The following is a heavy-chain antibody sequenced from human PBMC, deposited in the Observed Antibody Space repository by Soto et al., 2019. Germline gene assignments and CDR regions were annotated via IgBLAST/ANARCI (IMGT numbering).Heavy chain of an antibody. V-gene: IGHV4-59*01. CDR2: IYYSGST. CDR1: GGSISSYY. CDR3: ARAPGLVFQGGSYYDY. J-gene: IGHJ4*02. Sequence: SETLSLTCTVSGGSISSYYWSWIRQPPGKGLEWIGYIYYSGSTNYNPSLKSRVTISVDTSKNQFSLKRSSVTAADTAVYYCARAPGLVFQGGSYYDYWGQGTLVTVSS. D-gene: IGHD1-26*01.